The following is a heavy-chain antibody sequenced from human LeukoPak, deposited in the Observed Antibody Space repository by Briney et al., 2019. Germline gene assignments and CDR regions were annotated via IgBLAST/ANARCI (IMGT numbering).Heavy chain of an antibody. CDR2: INHSGST. D-gene: IGHD1-14*01. Sequence: PSETLSLTCAVYGGSFSGYYWSWIRQPPGKGPEWIGEINHSGSTNYNPPLKSRVTISVDTSKNQFSLKLSSVTAADTAVYYCARNPGGWFDPWGQGTLVTVSS. V-gene: IGHV4-34*01. CDR1: GGSFSGYY. CDR3: ARNPGGWFDP. J-gene: IGHJ5*02.